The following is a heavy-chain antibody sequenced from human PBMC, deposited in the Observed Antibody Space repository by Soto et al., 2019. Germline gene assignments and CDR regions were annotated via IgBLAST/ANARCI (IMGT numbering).Heavy chain of an antibody. CDR3: ARVQFHNSGYDYVDY. J-gene: IGHJ4*02. D-gene: IGHD5-12*01. CDR1: GFTFSSYG. Sequence: GGSLRLSCAASGFTFSSYGMHWVRQAPGKGLEWVAVIWYDGSNKYYADSVKGRFTISRDNSKNTLYLQMNSLRAEDTAVYYCARVQFHNSGYDYVDYWGPGTLVTVSS. V-gene: IGHV3-33*01. CDR2: IWYDGSNK.